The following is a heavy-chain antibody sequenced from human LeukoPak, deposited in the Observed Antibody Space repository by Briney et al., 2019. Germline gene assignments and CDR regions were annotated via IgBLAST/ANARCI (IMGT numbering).Heavy chain of an antibody. CDR3: AREPAGAGALIASSWYRGPTGGFDY. Sequence: GGSLRLSCAASGFTFSSYSMNWVRQAPGKGLEWVSSISSSSSYIYYADSVKGRFTISRDNAKNSLYLQMNSLRAEDTAVYYCAREPAGAGALIASSWYRGPTGGFDYWGQGTLVTVSS. V-gene: IGHV3-21*01. J-gene: IGHJ4*02. CDR2: ISSSSSYI. D-gene: IGHD6-13*01. CDR1: GFTFSSYS.